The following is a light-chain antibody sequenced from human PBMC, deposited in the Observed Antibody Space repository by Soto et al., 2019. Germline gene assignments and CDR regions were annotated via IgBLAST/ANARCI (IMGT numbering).Light chain of an antibody. Sequence: SQMTQSPSSLSASVGARVTITCWASRSISNWLAWYQQRPGIAPKLLIFDASIFQSGVPSRFSGSGSGTEFTLTISSLQPEDFATYSCQQYDLSWSFGQGTKV. CDR2: DAS. CDR1: RSISNW. CDR3: QQYDLSWS. V-gene: IGKV1-5*01. J-gene: IGKJ1*01.